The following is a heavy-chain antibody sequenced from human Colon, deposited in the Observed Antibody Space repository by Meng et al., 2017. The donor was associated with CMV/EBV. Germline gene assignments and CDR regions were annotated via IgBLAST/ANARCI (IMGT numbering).Heavy chain of an antibody. CDR2: IKSNRDGETR. V-gene: IGHV3-15*01. D-gene: IGHD5-12*01. CDR3: ITDDTGHDWGF. J-gene: IGHJ1*01. Sequence: GGGLSKPGGLPHLPCAAPGFAFNNAWMSWVRQAPGKGLEWVGRIKSNRDGETRDYNTPVKGRFTISRDDSRATLHLQMNSLKTEDTAVYFCITDDTGHDWGFWGRGTLVTVSS. CDR1: GFAFNNAW.